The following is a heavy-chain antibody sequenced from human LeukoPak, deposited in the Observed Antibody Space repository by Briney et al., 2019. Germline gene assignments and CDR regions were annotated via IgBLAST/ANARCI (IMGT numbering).Heavy chain of an antibody. V-gene: IGHV3-23*01. J-gene: IGHJ4*02. D-gene: IGHD3-22*01. CDR1: GFTFSSYA. CDR2: ISGSGGST. CDR3: ATTYYYDSSGYAGY. Sequence: GGSLRLSCAASGFTFSSYAMSWVRQAPGKGLEWVSAISGSGGSTYYADSVKGWFTISRDNSKNTLYLQMNSLGAEDTAVYYCATTYYYDSSGYAGYWGQGTLVTVSS.